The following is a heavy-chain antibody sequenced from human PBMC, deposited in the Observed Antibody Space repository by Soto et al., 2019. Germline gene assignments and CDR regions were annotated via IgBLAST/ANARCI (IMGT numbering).Heavy chain of an antibody. J-gene: IGHJ5*02. D-gene: IGHD2-21*02. Sequence: SVKVSCKASGGTFSSYAISCVRQSPGQGVEGMGGIIPIFGTANYAQKFQGRVTITADKPTSTAYMELSSLRSEDTAVYYCARAAKIAYCGGDCYSSFLDWLDPWGQGTLVTVSS. CDR3: ARAAKIAYCGGDCYSSFLDWLDP. CDR2: IIPIFGTA. V-gene: IGHV1-69*06. CDR1: GGTFSSYA.